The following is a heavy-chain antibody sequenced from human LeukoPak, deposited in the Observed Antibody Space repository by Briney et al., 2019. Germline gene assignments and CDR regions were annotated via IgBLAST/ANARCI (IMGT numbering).Heavy chain of an antibody. J-gene: IGHJ4*02. CDR1: GFTFSGHW. Sequence: GGPLRLSCAASGFTFSGHWMSWVRQAPGKGLEWVANISQGGSDKYYVDSVKGRFTISRDNANNLLYLQMNSLRGEDTAVYYCTRDRSRAEDDWGQGTLVTVSS. CDR3: TRDRSRAEDD. V-gene: IGHV3-7*01. D-gene: IGHD1-14*01. CDR2: ISQGGSDK.